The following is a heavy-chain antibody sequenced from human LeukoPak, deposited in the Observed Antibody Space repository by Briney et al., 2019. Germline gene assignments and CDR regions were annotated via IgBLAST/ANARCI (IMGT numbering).Heavy chain of an antibody. CDR3: AKDTRARGGWYGYFDY. CDR1: GFTFDDYA. CDR2: ISWDGDTT. D-gene: IGHD6-19*01. V-gene: IGHV3-43D*04. J-gene: IGHJ4*02. Sequence: PGGSLRLSCAASGFTFDDYAMHWVRHAPGKGLEWVSLISWDGDTTYYADSVKGRFTISRDNSKNSLYLQMNSLRAEDTALYYCAKDTRARGGWYGYFDYWGQGTLVTVSS.